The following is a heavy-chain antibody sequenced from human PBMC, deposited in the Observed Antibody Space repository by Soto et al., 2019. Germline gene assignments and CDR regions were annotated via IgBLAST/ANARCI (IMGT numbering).Heavy chain of an antibody. CDR3: VKVGGWGHFDY. Sequence: QVQLRESGPGLVKPLETLSLTCTVSSASISSYYWTWIRQPPGKGLEWIGYIHYTGSTDYNSSLRGRVTMSINTSMNQISLRLNSMTAADRAVYYCVKVGGWGHFDYWGQGTLVTVSS. D-gene: IGHD6-19*01. CDR1: SASISSYY. CDR2: IHYTGST. V-gene: IGHV4-59*01. J-gene: IGHJ4*02.